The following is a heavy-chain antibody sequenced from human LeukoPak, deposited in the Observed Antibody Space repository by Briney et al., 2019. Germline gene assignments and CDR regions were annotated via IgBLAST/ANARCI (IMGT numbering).Heavy chain of an antibody. CDR1: GGSISSYY. CDR2: IYYSGST. V-gene: IGHV4-59*08. J-gene: IGHJ4*02. Sequence: SETLSLTCTVSGGSISSYYWSWIRQPPGKGLEWIGYIYYSGSTNYNPSLKSRVTISVDTSKNQFSLKLSSVTAADTAVYYCARGGIAAAGPVLLNYWGQGTLVTVSS. D-gene: IGHD6-13*01. CDR3: ARGGIAAAGPVLLNY.